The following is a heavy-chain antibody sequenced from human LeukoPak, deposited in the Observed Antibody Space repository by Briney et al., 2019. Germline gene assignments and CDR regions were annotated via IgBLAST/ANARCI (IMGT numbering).Heavy chain of an antibody. CDR2: ISWNSGSI. J-gene: IGHJ4*02. CDR3: EGGYYYDSSGYYCH. V-gene: IGHV3-9*01. D-gene: IGHD3-22*01. CDR1: GFTFSSYA. Sequence: QPGGSLRLSCAASGFTFSSYAMSWVRQAPGKGLEWVSGISWNSGSIGYADSVKGRFTISRDNAKNSLYLQMNSLRAEDTALYYCEGGYYYDSSGYYCHWGQGTLVTVSS.